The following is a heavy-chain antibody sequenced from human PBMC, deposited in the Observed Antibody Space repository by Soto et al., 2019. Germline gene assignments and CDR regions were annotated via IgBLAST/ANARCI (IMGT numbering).Heavy chain of an antibody. CDR2: IVVGSGNT. CDR3: AAEGPYYDILTGYRYYYSYGMDV. D-gene: IGHD3-9*01. J-gene: IGHJ6*02. Sequence: QMQLVQSGPEVKKPGTSVKVSCKASGFTFTSSAVQWGRQARGQRLEWIGWIVVGSGNTNYAQKFQERVTSTRDMSNSTAYMELSRMRSEDTAVYYCAAEGPYYDILTGYRYYYSYGMDVWGQGTTVTVSS. V-gene: IGHV1-58*01. CDR1: GFTFTSSA.